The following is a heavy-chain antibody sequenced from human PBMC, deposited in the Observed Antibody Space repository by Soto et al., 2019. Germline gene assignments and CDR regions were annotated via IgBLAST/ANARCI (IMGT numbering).Heavy chain of an antibody. J-gene: IGHJ4*02. CDR3: ARDPGRGAMVIFSGFDY. V-gene: IGHV6-1*01. Sequence: SQTLSFTCAISGDSVSSNSAAWNWIRQSPSRGLEWLGRTYYRSKWYNDYAVSVKSRITINPDTSKNQFSLQLNSVTPEDTAVNYCARDPGRGAMVIFSGFDYWGQGTLVTVSS. D-gene: IGHD5-18*01. CDR1: GDSVSSNSAA. CDR2: TYYRSKWYN.